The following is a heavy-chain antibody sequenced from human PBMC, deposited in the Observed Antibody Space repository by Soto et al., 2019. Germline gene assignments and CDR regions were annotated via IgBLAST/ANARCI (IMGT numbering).Heavy chain of an antibody. CDR3: AKDLYSQWAVPAASFRDDYFDY. CDR2: ISGSGGST. J-gene: IGHJ4*02. CDR1: GFTFSSYA. D-gene: IGHD2-2*01. V-gene: IGHV3-23*01. Sequence: GGSLRLSCAASGFTFSSYAMSWVRQAPGKGLEWVSAISGSGGSTYYADSVKGRFTISRDNSKNTLYLQMNSLRAEDTAVYYCAKDLYSQWAVPAASFRDDYFDYWGQGTLVTVSS.